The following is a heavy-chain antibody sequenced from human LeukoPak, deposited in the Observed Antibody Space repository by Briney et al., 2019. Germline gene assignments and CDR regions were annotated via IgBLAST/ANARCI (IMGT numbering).Heavy chain of an antibody. CDR2: ISGSGGST. D-gene: IGHD6-13*01. Sequence: GGSLRLSCAASGFTFSSYAMSWVRQAPGKGLEWVSAISGSGGSTYYADSVKGRFTISRDNSKNTLYLQMNSLRAEDTAVYYCARGPGWGSSSWYDYWGQGTLVTVSS. J-gene: IGHJ4*02. V-gene: IGHV3-23*01. CDR1: GFTFSSYA. CDR3: ARGPGWGSSSWYDY.